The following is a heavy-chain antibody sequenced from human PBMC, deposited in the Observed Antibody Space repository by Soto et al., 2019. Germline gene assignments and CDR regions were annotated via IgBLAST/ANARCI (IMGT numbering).Heavy chain of an antibody. CDR1: TFTVSSNY. V-gene: IGHV3-66*01. J-gene: IGHJ4*02. D-gene: IGHD4-17*01. Sequence: EVQLVESGGGLVQPGGSLRLSCAASTFTVSSNYMHWVRQAPGKGLEWVSVIYSGGRTYYADSVKGRFTISRDNSKNTLYLQMSSLRAEDTAVYYCARTSGDYDYWGQGTLVTVSS. CDR3: ARTSGDYDY. CDR2: IYSGGRT.